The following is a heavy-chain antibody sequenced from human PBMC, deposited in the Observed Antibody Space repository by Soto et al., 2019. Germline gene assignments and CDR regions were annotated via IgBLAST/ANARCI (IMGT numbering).Heavy chain of an antibody. CDR2: IIPLFGTT. Sequence: QVQLVQSGAEVKKPGSSVKVSCKTSGGTISNYAISWVRQAPGQGLEWMGGIIPLFGTTNYAQKFQGRVTITADESTRTAYMELSSLRSEDTAVYYCARGGFWSGYSSWFDPWGQGTLVTVSS. CDR1: GGTISNYA. D-gene: IGHD3-3*01. J-gene: IGHJ5*02. V-gene: IGHV1-69*12. CDR3: ARGGFWSGYSSWFDP.